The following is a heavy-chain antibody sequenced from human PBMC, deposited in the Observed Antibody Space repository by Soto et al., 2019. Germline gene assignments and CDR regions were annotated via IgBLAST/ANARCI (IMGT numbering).Heavy chain of an antibody. CDR2: IYYSGST. D-gene: IGHD3-10*01. V-gene: IGHV4-59*01. J-gene: IGHJ6*02. CDR3: ARDLVFFVSGYNYYSYVIDV. Sequence: SETLSLTCTGSGGSISSYYWSWIRQPPGKGLEWIGYIYYSGSTNYNPSLKSRVTISVDTSKNQFSLKLSSVTAADTAVYYCARDLVFFVSGYNYYSYVIDVWAQRSTVPVSS. CDR1: GGSISSYY.